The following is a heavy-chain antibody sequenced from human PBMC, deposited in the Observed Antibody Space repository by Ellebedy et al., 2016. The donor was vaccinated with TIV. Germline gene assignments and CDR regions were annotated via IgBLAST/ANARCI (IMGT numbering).Heavy chain of an antibody. CDR1: GDFISSGGYY. CDR2: IYYSGRT. CDR3: VRDYHDYGVDAFDV. V-gene: IGHV4-31*03. D-gene: IGHD4-17*01. Sequence: SETLSLTCTVSGDFISSGGYYWGWIRQHPGKGLEWIGHIYYSGRTSYSPSLESRLTIAVDTSMNQFSLKLTSVTAADTAIYFCVRDYHDYGVDAFDVWGPGTMVTVSS. J-gene: IGHJ3*01.